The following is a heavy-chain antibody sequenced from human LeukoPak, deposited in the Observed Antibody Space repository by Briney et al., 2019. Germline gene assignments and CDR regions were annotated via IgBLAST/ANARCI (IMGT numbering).Heavy chain of an antibody. Sequence: SETLSLTCTVSGGSISSYYWSWIRQPAGKGLEWIGRISTSGSTNYNPSLKSRVTMSVDTSKNQFSLKLSSVTAADTAVYYCARAAFDSYGYLYYYYYMDVWGKGTTVTVSS. J-gene: IGHJ6*03. CDR3: ARAAFDSYGYLYYYYYMDV. D-gene: IGHD5-18*01. V-gene: IGHV4-4*07. CDR2: ISTSGST. CDR1: GGSISSYY.